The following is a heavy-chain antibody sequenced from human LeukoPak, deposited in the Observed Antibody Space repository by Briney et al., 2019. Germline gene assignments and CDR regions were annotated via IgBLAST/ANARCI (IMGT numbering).Heavy chain of an antibody. CDR1: RYTFTSYG. CDR2: MNPNSGNT. J-gene: IGHJ4*02. CDR3: ARTEEYYYDSSGLNY. V-gene: IGHV1-8*02. D-gene: IGHD3-22*01. Sequence: ASVKVSCKASRYTFTSYGISWVRQAPGQGLEWMGWMNPNSGNTGYAQKFQGRVTMTRNTSISTAYMELSSLRSEDTAVYYCARTEEYYYDSSGLNYWGQGTLVTVSS.